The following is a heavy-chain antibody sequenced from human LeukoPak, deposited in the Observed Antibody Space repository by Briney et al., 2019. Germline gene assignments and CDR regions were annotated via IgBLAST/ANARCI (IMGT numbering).Heavy chain of an antibody. CDR2: INPNSGGT. Sequence: ASVKVSCKASGYTFTGYYMHWVRQAPGQGLEWMGWINPNSGGTNYAQKFQGSVTMTRDTSISTAYMELSRLRSDDTAVYYCARNTQYYDFWSGYSSADYYYYMDVWGKGTTVTVSS. V-gene: IGHV1-2*02. D-gene: IGHD3-3*01. J-gene: IGHJ6*03. CDR3: ARNTQYYDFWSGYSSADYYYYMDV. CDR1: GYTFTGYY.